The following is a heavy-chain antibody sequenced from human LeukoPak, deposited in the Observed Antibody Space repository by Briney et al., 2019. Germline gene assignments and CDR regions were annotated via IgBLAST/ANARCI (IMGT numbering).Heavy chain of an antibody. J-gene: IGHJ6*03. D-gene: IGHD3-10*01. CDR1: GGSFSGYY. CDR3: ARVYGSGSYYNGYYYYYMDV. Sequence: SETLSLTCAVYGGSFSGYYWSWIRQPPGKGLEWIGEINHSGSTNYNPSLKSRVTISVDTSKNQFSLKLSSVTAADTAVYFCARVYGSGSYYNGYYYYYMDVWGKGTTVTISS. V-gene: IGHV4-34*01. CDR2: INHSGST.